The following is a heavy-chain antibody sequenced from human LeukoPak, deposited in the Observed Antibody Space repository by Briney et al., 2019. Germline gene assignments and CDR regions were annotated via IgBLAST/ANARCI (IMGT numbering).Heavy chain of an antibody. CDR2: IYYSGST. D-gene: IGHD1-26*01. J-gene: IGHJ4*02. Sequence: SETLSLTCTVSGGSISSYYWSWIRQPPGKGLEWIGYIYYSGSTNYDPSLKSRVTISVDTSKNQFSLKLSSVTAADTAVYYCARDYSGSHDYRGQGTLVTVSS. CDR1: GGSISSYY. CDR3: ARDYSGSHDY. V-gene: IGHV4-59*01.